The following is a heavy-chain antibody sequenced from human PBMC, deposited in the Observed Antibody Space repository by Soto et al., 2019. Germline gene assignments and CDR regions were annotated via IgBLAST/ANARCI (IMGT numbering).Heavy chain of an antibody. CDR2: IYYSGST. CDR1: GGSISSYY. J-gene: IGHJ5*02. Sequence: SETLSLTCTVSGGSISSYYWSWIRQPPGKGLEWIGYIYYSGSTNYNPSLKSRVTISVDTSKNQFSLKLSSVTAADTAVYYCARGTPGYGGSGWFDPWGQGTLVTVSS. CDR3: ARGTPGYGGSGWFDP. D-gene: IGHD4-17*01. V-gene: IGHV4-59*01.